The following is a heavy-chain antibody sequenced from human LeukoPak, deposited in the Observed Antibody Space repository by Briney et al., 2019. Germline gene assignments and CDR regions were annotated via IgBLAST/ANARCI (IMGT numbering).Heavy chain of an antibody. D-gene: IGHD2-2*01. Sequence: GESLRLSCAAAGFTFTTYWMSWVRQAPGKGLEWVANIKYDGRDKYYVDSVKGRFTISRDNAKNSLFLQMNSLRAEDTAVYYCARDQRVVVPAAINIYYYYMDVWGKGTTVTVSS. CDR1: GFTFTTYW. V-gene: IGHV3-7*01. CDR2: IKYDGRDK. CDR3: ARDQRVVVPAAINIYYYYMDV. J-gene: IGHJ6*03.